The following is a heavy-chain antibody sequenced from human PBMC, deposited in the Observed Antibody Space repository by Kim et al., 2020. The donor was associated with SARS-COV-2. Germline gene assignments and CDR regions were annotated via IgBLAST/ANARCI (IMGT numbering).Heavy chain of an antibody. Sequence: GGSLRLSCAASGFAFGTSCIHWVRQTPGKGLLWVSRSCSDGTPGTYADSLEGRFSVSRDRAKNTVWLQLNSLRADDTAMYYCARDIDWESGLWGQGTRLT. CDR1: GFAFGTSC. V-gene: IGHV3-74*01. D-gene: IGHD3-9*01. J-gene: IGHJ4*02. CDR2: SCSDGTPG. CDR3: ARDIDWESGL.